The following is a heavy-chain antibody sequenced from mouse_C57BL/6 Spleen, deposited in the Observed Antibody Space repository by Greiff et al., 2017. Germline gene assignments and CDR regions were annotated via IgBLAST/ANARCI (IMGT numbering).Heavy chain of an antibody. V-gene: IGHV5-4*03. CDR1: GFTFSSYA. CDR2: ISDGGSYT. J-gene: IGHJ4*01. Sequence: EVNVVESGGGLVKPGGSLKLSCAASGFTFSSYAMSWVRQTPEKRLEWVATISDGGSYTYYPDNVKGRFTISRDNAKNNLYLQMSHLKSEDTAMYYWARSLMFRYAMDYWGQGTSVTVAS. CDR3: ARSLMFRYAMDY.